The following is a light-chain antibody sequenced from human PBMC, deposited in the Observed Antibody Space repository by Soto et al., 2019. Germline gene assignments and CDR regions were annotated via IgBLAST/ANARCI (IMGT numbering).Light chain of an antibody. V-gene: IGKV1-5*03. CDR2: KAS. J-gene: IGKJ1*01. CDR3: QQYNSYPWT. CDR1: QSISSW. Sequence: DFQMTQSPSTLSASVGDRVTITCRASQSISSWLAWYQQKPGKAPNLLIYKASSLESGVPSRFSGSASGTEFTLTISSLQPDDFATYYCQQYNSYPWTFGQGTKVEIK.